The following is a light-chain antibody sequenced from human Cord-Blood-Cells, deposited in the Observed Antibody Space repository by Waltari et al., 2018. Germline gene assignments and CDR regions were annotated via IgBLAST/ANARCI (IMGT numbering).Light chain of an antibody. J-gene: IGKJ5*01. CDR1: QSISSY. CDR3: QQNYSTPIT. Sequence: DIQMTQSPSSLSASVGDRVTITCRASQSISSYLNWYQQKPGKAPKLLIYAASSLQSGVPSRFSGSGSGTDVTLTISSLPPEDFATYYCQQNYSTPITFGQGTRLEIK. V-gene: IGKV1-39*01. CDR2: AAS.